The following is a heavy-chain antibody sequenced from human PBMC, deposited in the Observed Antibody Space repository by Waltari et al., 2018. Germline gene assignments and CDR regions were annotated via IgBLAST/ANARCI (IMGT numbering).Heavy chain of an antibody. CDR1: GGTFSSYA. CDR2: INPNSGGT. D-gene: IGHD6-19*01. CDR3: ARGLAVAGTNF. Sequence: QVQLVQSGAEVKKPGSSVKVSCKASGGTFSSYAISWVRQAPGQGLEWMGRINPNSGGTNYAQKFQGRVTMTRDTSISTAYMELSRLRSDDTAVYYCARGLAVAGTNFWGQGTLVTVSS. V-gene: IGHV1-2*06. J-gene: IGHJ4*02.